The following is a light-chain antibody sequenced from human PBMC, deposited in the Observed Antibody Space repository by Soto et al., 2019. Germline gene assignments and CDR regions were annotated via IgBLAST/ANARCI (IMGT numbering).Light chain of an antibody. CDR3: CSYAGSSTDYV. V-gene: IGLV2-23*02. Sequence: QSVLTQPASVSGSPGQSITISCTGTSSDVGSYNLVSWYQQHPGKAPKLMIYEVSQRPSGVSNRFSGSKSGNTASLTISGLQAEDEADYYCCSYAGSSTDYVFGTGTKLTVL. J-gene: IGLJ1*01. CDR1: SSDVGSYNL. CDR2: EVS.